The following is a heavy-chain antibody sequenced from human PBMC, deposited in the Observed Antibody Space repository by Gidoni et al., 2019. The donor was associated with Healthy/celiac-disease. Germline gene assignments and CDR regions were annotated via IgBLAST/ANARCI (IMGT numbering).Heavy chain of an antibody. J-gene: IGHJ3*02. CDR1: GFTFSSYS. CDR2: ISSSSSYI. D-gene: IGHD4-4*01. V-gene: IGHV3-21*01. CDR3: ARDRVKTVTLDAFDI. Sequence: EVQLVESGGGLVKPGGSLRLSCAASGFTFSSYSMNWVRQAPGKGLEWVSSISSSSSYIYYADSVKGRFTISRDNAKNSLYLQMNSLRAEDTAVYYCARDRVKTVTLDAFDIWGQGTMVTVSS.